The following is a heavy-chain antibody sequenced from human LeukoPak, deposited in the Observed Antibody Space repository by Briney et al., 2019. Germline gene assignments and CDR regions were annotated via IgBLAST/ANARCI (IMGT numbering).Heavy chain of an antibody. CDR1: GGSFSGYY. CDR2: INHSGST. CDR3: ARGRGYYYDSSGPLSLAFDY. V-gene: IGHV4-34*01. D-gene: IGHD3-22*01. J-gene: IGHJ4*02. Sequence: KPSETLSLTCAVYGGSFSGYYWSWIRQPPGKGLEWIGEINHSGSTNYNPSLKSRVTISVDTSKNQFSLKLSSVTAADTAVYYCARGRGYYYDSSGPLSLAFDYWGQGTLVTVSS.